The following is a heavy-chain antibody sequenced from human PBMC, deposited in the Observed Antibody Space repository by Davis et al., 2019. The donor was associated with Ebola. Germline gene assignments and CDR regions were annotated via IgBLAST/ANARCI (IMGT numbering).Heavy chain of an antibody. J-gene: IGHJ2*01. CDR1: GYTFTSYY. CDR3: ARDSHAALYSSGWTDTDWYFDL. D-gene: IGHD6-19*01. V-gene: IGHV1-46*01. CDR2: INPSGGST. Sequence: ASVKVSCKASGYTFTSYYMHWVRQAPGQGLEWMGIINPSGGSTSYAQKFQGRVTMTRDTSTSTVYMELSSLRSEDTAVYYCARDSHAALYSSGWTDTDWYFDLWGRGTLVTVSS.